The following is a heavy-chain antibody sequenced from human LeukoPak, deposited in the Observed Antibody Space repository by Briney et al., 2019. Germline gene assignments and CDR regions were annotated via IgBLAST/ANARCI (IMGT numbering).Heavy chain of an antibody. D-gene: IGHD6-13*01. CDR3: ARVDNIAAVDY. V-gene: IGHV4-61*01. J-gene: IGHJ4*02. Sequence: ASETLSLTCTVSGGSISSSSSYWSWIRQPPGKGLEWIGYIFYSGSTNYNPSLKSRVTISVDTSKNQFSLKLNSVTAADTAVYYCARVDNIAAVDYWGQGTLVTVSS. CDR2: IFYSGST. CDR1: GGSISSSSSY.